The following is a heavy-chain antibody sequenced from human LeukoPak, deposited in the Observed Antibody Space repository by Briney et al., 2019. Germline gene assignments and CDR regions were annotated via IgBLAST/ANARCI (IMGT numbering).Heavy chain of an antibody. Sequence: ASVKVSCMDSGYTFTSYAMYWVRQAPGQRLEWMGWSNAGNGNTKYSQEFQGRVTITRDTSASTAYMELSSPRSEDMAVYYCARGGYSSSWPRDYWGQGTLVTVSS. V-gene: IGHV1-3*02. CDR1: GYTFTSYA. CDR2: SNAGNGNT. CDR3: ARGGYSSSWPRDY. D-gene: IGHD6-13*01. J-gene: IGHJ4*02.